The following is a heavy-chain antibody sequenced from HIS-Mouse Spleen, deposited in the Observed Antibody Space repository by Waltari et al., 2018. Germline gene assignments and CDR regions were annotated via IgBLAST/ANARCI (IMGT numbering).Heavy chain of an antibody. CDR3: AREIPYSSSWYDWYFDL. CDR2: IYYSGST. V-gene: IGHV4-39*07. CDR1: GGSISSSSYY. Sequence: QLQLQESGPGLVKPSETLSLTCTVSGGSISSSSYYWGWIRQPPGKGLEWIWSIYYSGSTYYNPDLKSRVTISVDPSKNQFSLKLSSVTAADTAVYYCAREIPYSSSWYDWYFDLWGRGTLVTVSS. J-gene: IGHJ2*01. D-gene: IGHD6-13*01.